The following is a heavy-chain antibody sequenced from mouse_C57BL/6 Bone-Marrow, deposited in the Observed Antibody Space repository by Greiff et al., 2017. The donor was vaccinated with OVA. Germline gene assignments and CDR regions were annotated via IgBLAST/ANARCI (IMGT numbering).Heavy chain of an antibody. Sequence: VQLQQSGAELARPGASVKLSCKASGYTFTSYGISWVKQRTGQGLEWIGEIYPRSGNTYYNEKFKGKATLTADKSSSTAYMELRSLTSEDSAVYFWARGNYYGSRAWFAYWGQGTLVTVSA. CDR2: IYPRSGNT. J-gene: IGHJ3*01. D-gene: IGHD1-1*01. V-gene: IGHV1-81*01. CDR3: ARGNYYGSRAWFAY. CDR1: GYTFTSYG.